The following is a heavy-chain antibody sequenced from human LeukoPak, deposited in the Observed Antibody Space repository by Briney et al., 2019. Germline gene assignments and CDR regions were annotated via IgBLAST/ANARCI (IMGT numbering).Heavy chain of an antibody. CDR1: GGSISSSSYY. V-gene: IGHV4-61*01. CDR3: ARDRSWFDP. Sequence: SETLSLTCTVSGGSISSSSYYWGWIRQPPGKGLEWIGYIYYSGSTNYNPSLKSRVTISVDTSKNQFSLKLSSVTAADTAVYYCARDRSWFDPWGQGTLVTVSS. J-gene: IGHJ5*02. CDR2: IYYSGST.